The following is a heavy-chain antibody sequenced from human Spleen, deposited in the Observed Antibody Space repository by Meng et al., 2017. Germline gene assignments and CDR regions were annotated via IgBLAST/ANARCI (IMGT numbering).Heavy chain of an antibody. CDR3: AREYSSSWLDY. J-gene: IGHJ4*02. D-gene: IGHD6-13*01. CDR1: GFIFSNYW. Sequence: GGSLRLSCAASGFIFSNYWMSWVRQAPGKGLEWVANINQDGGEKYYVDSVKGRFTISRDNAKNSLYLQMNSLRAEDAAVYYCAREYSSSWLDYWGQGTLVTVSS. V-gene: IGHV3-7*01. CDR2: INQDGGEK.